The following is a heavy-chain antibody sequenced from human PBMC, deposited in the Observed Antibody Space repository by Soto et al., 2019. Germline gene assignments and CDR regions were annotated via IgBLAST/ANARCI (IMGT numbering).Heavy chain of an antibody. CDR2: IYHSGST. CDR3: ARDRRYCSGGSCFTKGYYYGMGV. J-gene: IGHJ6*02. V-gene: IGHV4-4*02. CDR1: GGSISSSNW. D-gene: IGHD2-15*01. Sequence: PSETLSLTCAVSGGSISSSNWWSWVRQPPGKGLEWIGEIYHSGSTNYNPSLKSRVTISVDKSKNQFSLKLSSVTAADTAVYYCARDRRYCSGGSCFTKGYYYGMGVWGQGTTVTVSS.